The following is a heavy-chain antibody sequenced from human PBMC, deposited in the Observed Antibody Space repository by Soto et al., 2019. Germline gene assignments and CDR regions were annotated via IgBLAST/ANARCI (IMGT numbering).Heavy chain of an antibody. V-gene: IGHV4-59*01. Sequence: SETLSLTCNVSGCSISSYYWSWIRQPPGKGLEWIGYIYYSGSTNYNPSLKSRVTISVDTSKNQFSLKLSSVTAADTAVYYCASHHYYDSSGYYYEGVAAFDIWGQGTMVT. CDR1: GCSISSYY. CDR3: ASHHYYDSSGYYYEGVAAFDI. CDR2: IYYSGST. J-gene: IGHJ3*02. D-gene: IGHD3-22*01.